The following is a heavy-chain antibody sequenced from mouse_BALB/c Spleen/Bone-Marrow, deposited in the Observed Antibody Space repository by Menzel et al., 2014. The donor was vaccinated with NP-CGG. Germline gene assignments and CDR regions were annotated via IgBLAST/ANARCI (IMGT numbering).Heavy chain of an antibody. Sequence: EVNVVESGGGLVQPGGPLKLSCATSGFTFSDYYMYWVRQTPEKRLEWVAYISNGGGSTYYPDTVKGRFTISRDNAKNTLYLQMSRLKSEDTAMYYCARNAFYRGYAMDYWGQGTSVTVSS. CDR2: ISNGGGST. CDR3: ARNAFYRGYAMDY. J-gene: IGHJ4*01. V-gene: IGHV5-12*02. CDR1: GFTFSDYY. D-gene: IGHD2-12*01.